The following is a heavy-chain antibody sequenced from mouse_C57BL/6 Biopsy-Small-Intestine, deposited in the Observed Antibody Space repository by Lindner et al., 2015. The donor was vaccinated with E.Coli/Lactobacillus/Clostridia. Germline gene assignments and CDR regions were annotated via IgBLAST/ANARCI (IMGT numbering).Heavy chain of an antibody. J-gene: IGHJ1*01. CDR1: GGTFSSYA. D-gene: IGHD1-1*01. V-gene: IGHV1-81*01. Sequence: SVKVSCKASGGTFSSYAISWVRQAPGQGLEWMGGVIPIFGTANYAQKFQGRVTITADESMSTAYMELSSLRSEDTAVYYCARAYRGYSSGWYYYYGMDVWGQGTTVTVSS. CDR3: ARAYRGYSSGWYYYYGMDV. CDR2: VIPIFGTA.